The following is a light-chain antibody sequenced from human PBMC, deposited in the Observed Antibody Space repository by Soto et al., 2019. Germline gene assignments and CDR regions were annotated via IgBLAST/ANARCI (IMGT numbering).Light chain of an antibody. CDR3: QQYGSSPST. J-gene: IGKJ1*01. CDR2: GSS. V-gene: IGKV3-20*01. Sequence: EIVLTQSPGTLSLSPGDTATLSCRASQSVYSTYLAWYQHKVGQAPRLLIYGSSTRATGIPDRFSGSGSGTDFTLTIRRLEPEDCAVYYGQQYGSSPSTFGQGTKVEVK. CDR1: QSVYSTY.